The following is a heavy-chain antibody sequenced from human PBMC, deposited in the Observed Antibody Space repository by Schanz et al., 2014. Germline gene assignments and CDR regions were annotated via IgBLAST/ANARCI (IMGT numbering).Heavy chain of an antibody. Sequence: QVQLQESGPGLVKPSETLSLTCNVSGDSIRSYYWSWIRQPPGKGLEWIGYIYYSGATNYNPSLKSRVTISLDKSKSQFSLTLNAVTAADTAVYYCARDERDLPRSLFVFWGQGTLVTVSS. V-gene: IGHV4-59*12. CDR3: ARDERDLPRSLFVF. J-gene: IGHJ4*02. D-gene: IGHD2-2*01. CDR1: GDSIRSYY. CDR2: IYYSGAT.